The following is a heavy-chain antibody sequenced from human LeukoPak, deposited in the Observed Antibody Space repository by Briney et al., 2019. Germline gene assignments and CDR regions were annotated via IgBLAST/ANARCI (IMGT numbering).Heavy chain of an antibody. V-gene: IGHV4-34*01. CDR1: GGSFSGYY. CDR3: AREGYPRAFDI. D-gene: IGHD5-12*01. Sequence: SETLSLTCAVYGGSFSGYYWSWIRQPPGKGLEWIGEINHSGSTNYNPSLKSRVTISVDTSKNQFSLKLSSVTAADTAVYYCAREGYPRAFDIWGQGTMVTVSS. CDR2: INHSGST. J-gene: IGHJ3*02.